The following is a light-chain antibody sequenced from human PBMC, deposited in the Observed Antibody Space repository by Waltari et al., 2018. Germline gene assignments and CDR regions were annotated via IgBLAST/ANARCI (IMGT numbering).Light chain of an antibody. CDR3: QSYDSLGGSGV. CDR2: RTN. J-gene: IGLJ3*02. V-gene: IGLV1-40*01. Sequence: QSVLTQPPSVSGAPGQTVTISCTGTSSDIGAGYDVHWYQQLPGTAPKVLIYRTNPRPQGVPERFPGSKSGTSASLAITDLQAEDEADYYCQSYDSLGGSGVFGGGTKLTVL. CDR1: SSDIGAGYD.